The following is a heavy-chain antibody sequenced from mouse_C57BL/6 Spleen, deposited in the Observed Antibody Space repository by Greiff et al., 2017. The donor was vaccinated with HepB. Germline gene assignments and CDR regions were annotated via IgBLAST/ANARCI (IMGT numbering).Heavy chain of an antibody. CDR3: ARYYGSSSPFDY. V-gene: IGHV1-80*01. CDR2: IYPGDGDT. D-gene: IGHD1-1*01. J-gene: IGHJ2*01. Sequence: VKLMESGAELVKPGASVKISCKASGYAFSSYWMNWVKQRPGKGLEWIGQIYPGDGDTNYNGKFKGKATLTADKSSSTAYMQLSSLTSEDSAVYFCARYYGSSSPFDYWGQGTTLTVSS. CDR1: GYAFSSYW.